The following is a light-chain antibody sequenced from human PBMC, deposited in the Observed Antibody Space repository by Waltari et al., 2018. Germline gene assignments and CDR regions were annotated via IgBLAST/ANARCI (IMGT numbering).Light chain of an antibody. Sequence: VFTQPHSVSGSPGQTVTISCNRSSGRIDSKYVQWYQQRPGSAPTTVIYKDNQRPSGVPDRFSGSIDSSSNSASLTISGLKSEDEADYYCQSADGSYNPVFGGGTRLTVL. V-gene: IGLV6-57*03. CDR3: QSADGSYNPV. CDR2: KDN. CDR1: SGRIDSKY. J-gene: IGLJ2*01.